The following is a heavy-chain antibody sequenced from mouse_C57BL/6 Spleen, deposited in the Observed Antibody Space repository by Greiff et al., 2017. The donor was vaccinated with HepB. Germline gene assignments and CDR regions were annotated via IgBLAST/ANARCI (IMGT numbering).Heavy chain of an antibody. CDR3: ARHSYGSSSSWFAY. V-gene: IGHV5-6*01. Sequence: EVKLQESGGDLVKPGGSLKLSCAASGFTFSSYGMSWVRQTPDKRLEWVATISSGGSYTYYPDSVKGRFTISRDNAKNTLYLQMSSLKSEDTAMYYCARHSYGSSSSWFAYWGQGTLVTVSA. CDR2: ISSGGSYT. CDR1: GFTFSSYG. J-gene: IGHJ3*01. D-gene: IGHD1-1*01.